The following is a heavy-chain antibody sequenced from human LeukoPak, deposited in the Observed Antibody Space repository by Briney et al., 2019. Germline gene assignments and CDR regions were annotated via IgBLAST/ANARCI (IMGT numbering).Heavy chain of an antibody. Sequence: GGSLRLSCAASGFTFSSYGMHWVRQAPGKGLEWVAVISYDGSNKYYADSVKGRFTISRDNSKNTLYLQMNSLRAEDTAVYYCAKDHGDGYNYDHYYGMDVWGQGTTVTVSS. V-gene: IGHV3-30*18. CDR2: ISYDGSNK. D-gene: IGHD5-24*01. J-gene: IGHJ6*02. CDR3: AKDHGDGYNYDHYYGMDV. CDR1: GFTFSSYG.